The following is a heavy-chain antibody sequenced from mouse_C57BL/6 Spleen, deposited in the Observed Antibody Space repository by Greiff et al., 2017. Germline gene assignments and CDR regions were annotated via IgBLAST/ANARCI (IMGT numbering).Heavy chain of an antibody. D-gene: IGHD2-4*01. J-gene: IGHJ4*01. CDR2: IWGDGST. CDR3: AKGGLYYDYDGEGYYYAMDY. Sequence: QVQLKESGPGLVAPSQSLSITCTVSGFSLTSYGVSWVRQPPGKGLEWLGVIWGDGSTNYHSALISRLSISKDNSKSQVFLKLNSLQTDDTATYYCAKGGLYYDYDGEGYYYAMDYWGQGTSVTVSS. CDR1: GFSLTSYG. V-gene: IGHV2-3*01.